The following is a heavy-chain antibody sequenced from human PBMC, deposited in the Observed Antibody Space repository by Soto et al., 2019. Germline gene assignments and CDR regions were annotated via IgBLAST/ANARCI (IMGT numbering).Heavy chain of an antibody. J-gene: IGHJ6*02. CDR2: IKSKTDGGTT. CDR3: TTVARYCTNGVCPMEDYYYYGMDV. D-gene: IGHD2-8*01. CDR1: GFTFSNAW. V-gene: IGHV3-15*01. Sequence: GGSLRLSCAASGFTFSNAWMSWVRQAPGKGLEWVGRIKSKTDGGTTDYAAPVKGRFTISRDDSKNTLYLQMNSLKTEDTAVYYCTTVARYCTNGVCPMEDYYYYGMDVWGQGTTVTVSS.